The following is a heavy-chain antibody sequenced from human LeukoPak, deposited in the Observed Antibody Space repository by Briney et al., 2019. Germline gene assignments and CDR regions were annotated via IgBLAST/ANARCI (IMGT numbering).Heavy chain of an antibody. Sequence: PSETLSLTCTVSGGSISSTTYYWDWIRQPPGKGLEWIGTIYYSGSTYYNPSLKSRVTISVDTSKNEFSLSLSSVTAADTAVYYCARVKCGKSWPTPFDYWGQGTLVTVSS. CDR1: GGSISSTTYY. CDR3: ARVKCGKSWPTPFDY. D-gene: IGHD6-13*01. CDR2: IYYSGST. V-gene: IGHV4-39*07. J-gene: IGHJ4*02.